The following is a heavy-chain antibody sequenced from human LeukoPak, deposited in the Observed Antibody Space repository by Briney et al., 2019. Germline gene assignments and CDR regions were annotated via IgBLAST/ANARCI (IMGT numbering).Heavy chain of an antibody. CDR3: ARGAEAETSPLDF. D-gene: IGHD6-13*01. J-gene: IGHJ4*02. CDR2: INPKSGAA. V-gene: IGHV1-2*02. Sequence: ASVKVSCKASGYTFTGYYMHWVRQAPGQGLEWLGWINPKSGAADYAQQFRGRVTMTRDTSINTDYMEMKRVTSDDTAVYYCARGAEAETSPLDFWGQGTLVTVSS. CDR1: GYTFTGYY.